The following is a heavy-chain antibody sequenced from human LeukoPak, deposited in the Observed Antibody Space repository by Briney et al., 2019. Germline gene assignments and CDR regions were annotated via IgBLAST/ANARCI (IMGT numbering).Heavy chain of an antibody. D-gene: IGHD4-17*01. CDR2: INPSGGST. V-gene: IGHV1-46*01. CDR1: GYTFTSYY. CDR3: ARGDRATVTLY. Sequence: ASVKVSCKASGYTFTSYYMHWVRQAPGQGLEWMGIINPSGGSTRYAQKFQDRVTMTRDMSTSTVYMELSSLRSEDTAVYYCARGDRATVTLYWGQGTLVTVSS. J-gene: IGHJ4*02.